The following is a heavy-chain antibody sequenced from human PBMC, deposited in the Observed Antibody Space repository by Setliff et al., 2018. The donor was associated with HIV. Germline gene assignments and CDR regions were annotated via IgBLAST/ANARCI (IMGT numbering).Heavy chain of an antibody. V-gene: IGHV3-30*02. Sequence: PGGSLRLSCAASGFTFSSYGMHWVRQAPGKGLEWVAFIRYDGSNKNYMDSVKGRFPISRDNAKNSLYLQMNSLRVEDTAVYYCATDCAVVGGTGSLDSWGQGTLVTVSS. CDR2: IRYDGSNK. CDR1: GFTFSSYG. D-gene: IGHD1-26*01. CDR3: ATDCAVVGGTGSLDS. J-gene: IGHJ4*02.